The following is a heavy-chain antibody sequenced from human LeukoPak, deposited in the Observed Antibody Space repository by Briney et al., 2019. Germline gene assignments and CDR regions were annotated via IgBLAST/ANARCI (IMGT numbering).Heavy chain of an antibody. Sequence: PGGSLRLSWAASGFTFDDYAMHWVRQAPGKGLEWVSLISWDGGSTYYADSVKGRFTISRDNSKNSLYLQMNSLRTEDTALYYCASEKDLGGSSWYFDYWGQGTLVTVSS. V-gene: IGHV3-43D*03. CDR1: GFTFDDYA. CDR2: ISWDGGST. D-gene: IGHD6-13*01. J-gene: IGHJ4*02. CDR3: ASEKDLGGSSWYFDY.